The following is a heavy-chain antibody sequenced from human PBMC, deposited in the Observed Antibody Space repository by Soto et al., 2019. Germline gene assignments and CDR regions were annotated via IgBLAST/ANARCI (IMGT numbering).Heavy chain of an antibody. CDR3: EREGTVTTELGAFDI. J-gene: IGHJ3*02. CDR1: GFTFSSYW. Sequence: EVQLVESGGGLVQPGGSLRLSCAASGFTFSSYWMHWVRQAPGKGLVWVSRINSDGSSTSYADSVKGRFTISRDNAKNTLYLQMNSLRAEDTAVYYCEREGTVTTELGAFDIWGQGTMVAVSS. CDR2: INSDGSST. V-gene: IGHV3-74*01. D-gene: IGHD4-17*01.